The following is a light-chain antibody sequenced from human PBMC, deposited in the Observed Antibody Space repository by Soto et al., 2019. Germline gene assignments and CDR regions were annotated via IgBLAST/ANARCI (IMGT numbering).Light chain of an antibody. V-gene: IGKV1-5*01. Sequence: DIQMTQSPPTLSASVGDRVTITCRASQSIRHYLAWYQQMPGKAPKLLIYGASTLQSGVPSRFSGSGPGTEFTLTISSLQPDDFGTYFCQHHNSYSQTFGQGTRW. CDR2: GAS. CDR1: QSIRHY. CDR3: QHHNSYSQT. J-gene: IGKJ1*01.